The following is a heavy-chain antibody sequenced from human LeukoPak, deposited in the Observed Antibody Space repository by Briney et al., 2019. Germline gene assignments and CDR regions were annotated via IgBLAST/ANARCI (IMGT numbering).Heavy chain of an antibody. D-gene: IGHD3-3*01. J-gene: IGHJ3*02. V-gene: IGHV3-9*01. CDR2: ISWNSGSI. CDR3: AKEDTIFGVVRGAFDI. CDR1: GFTFDDYA. Sequence: GGSLRLSCAASGFTFDDYAMHWVRQAPGKGLEWVSGISWNSGSIGYADSVKGLFTISRDNAKNSLYLQMNSLRAEDTALYYCAKEDTIFGVVRGAFDIWGQGTMVTVSS.